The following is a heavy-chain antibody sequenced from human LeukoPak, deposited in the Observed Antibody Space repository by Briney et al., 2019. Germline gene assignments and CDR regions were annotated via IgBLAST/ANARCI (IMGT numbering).Heavy chain of an antibody. D-gene: IGHD3-10*01. V-gene: IGHV3-15*01. CDR3: TTDLGTYYHGSQRLIPIDY. CDR1: GFTFSSVW. CDR2: IKSKTDGETT. Sequence: GGSLRLSCAASGFTFSSVWMSWVRQAPGKGLEWIGRIKSKTDGETTNYAEPVRGRFTISRDDSKSAVYLQMNSLKIEDTAVYYCTTDLGTYYHGSQRLIPIDYWGQGTLVTVSS. J-gene: IGHJ4*02.